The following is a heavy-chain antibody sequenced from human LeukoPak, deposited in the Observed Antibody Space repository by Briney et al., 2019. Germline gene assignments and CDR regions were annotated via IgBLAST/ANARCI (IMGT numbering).Heavy chain of an antibody. Sequence: ASVKVSCKASGGTFSSYAISWVRQAPGQGLEWMGGIIPIFGTANYAQKFQGRVTITADESTSTAYMELSSLRSEDTAVYYCARDGAHCTNGVCDQYYFDYWGQGTLVTVSS. V-gene: IGHV1-69*13. D-gene: IGHD2-8*01. CDR2: IIPIFGTA. J-gene: IGHJ4*02. CDR1: GGTFSSYA. CDR3: ARDGAHCTNGVCDQYYFDY.